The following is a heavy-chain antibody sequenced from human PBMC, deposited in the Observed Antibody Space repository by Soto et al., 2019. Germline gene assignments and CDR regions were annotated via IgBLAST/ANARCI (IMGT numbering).Heavy chain of an antibody. J-gene: IGHJ3*02. CDR3: ARANYDFWSGPPPHDAFDI. D-gene: IGHD3-3*01. CDR1: GGSFSGYY. Sequence: SETLSLTCAVYGGSFSGYYWSWIRQPPGKGLEWIGEINHSGSTNYNPSLKSRVTISVDTSKNQFSLKLSSVTAADTAVYYCARANYDFWSGPPPHDAFDIWGQGTMVTVS. V-gene: IGHV4-34*01. CDR2: INHSGST.